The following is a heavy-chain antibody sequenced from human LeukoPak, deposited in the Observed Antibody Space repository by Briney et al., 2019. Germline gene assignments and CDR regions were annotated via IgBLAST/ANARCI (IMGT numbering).Heavy chain of an antibody. CDR3: ARGTYRTSGNYRTHFDN. CDR1: GFTVTSSG. CDR2: IWYDGSVQ. J-gene: IGHJ4*02. Sequence: GRSLRLSCAASGFTVTSSGMHWVRQAPGKGLEWVSVIWYDGSVQYYADSVKGRSTVFRDTSKNTVYLQMNNLRAEDTAVYYCARGTYRTSGNYRTHFDNWGQGTLVTVSS. V-gene: IGHV3-33*01. D-gene: IGHD3-22*01.